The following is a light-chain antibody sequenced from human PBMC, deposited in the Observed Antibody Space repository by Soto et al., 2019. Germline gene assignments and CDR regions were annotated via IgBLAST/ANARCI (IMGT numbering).Light chain of an antibody. CDR1: SSNVGGYNY. CDR3: SSHTISSALQV. V-gene: IGLV2-14*01. CDR2: GVS. Sequence: QSVMTQPATVSGSPGQSMTISCTETSSNVGGYNYVSWYQQHPGKAPKLTIYGVSNRPSGVSNRFSGSKSGNTASLTISGLQADDEADYYCSSHTISSALQVFGTGTKVTVL. J-gene: IGLJ1*01.